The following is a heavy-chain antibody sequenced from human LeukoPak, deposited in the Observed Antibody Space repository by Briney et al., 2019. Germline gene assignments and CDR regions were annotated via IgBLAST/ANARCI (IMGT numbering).Heavy chain of an antibody. J-gene: IGHJ4*02. Sequence: SETLSLTCTVSDYSISGDNYWGWIRQPPGKGLEWIGSIYHSGITYYNPSLKSRVTISVDTSKNHFSLKLTSVTAADTAVYYSARGPPNGHDDSSGYYVPACFDYWGQGTLVTVSS. CDR1: DYSISGDNY. CDR3: ARGPPNGHDDSSGYYVPACFDY. V-gene: IGHV4-38-2*02. CDR2: IYHSGIT. D-gene: IGHD3-22*01.